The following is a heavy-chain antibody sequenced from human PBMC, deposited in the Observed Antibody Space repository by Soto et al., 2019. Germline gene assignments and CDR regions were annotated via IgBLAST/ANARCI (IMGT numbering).Heavy chain of an antibody. CDR2: IYYNGRT. Sequence: SETLSLTCSVSGVSMSGFYWSWIRQSPGQGLEWIGYIYYNGRTTYNPSLRSRVSISADMSKNQFFLNLTSVTSADTAEYLCATGGTTGPVVRHRWFGS. CDR3: ATGGTTGPVVRHRWFGS. J-gene: IGHJ5*01. CDR1: GVSMSGFY. D-gene: IGHD2-8*02. V-gene: IGHV4-59*13.